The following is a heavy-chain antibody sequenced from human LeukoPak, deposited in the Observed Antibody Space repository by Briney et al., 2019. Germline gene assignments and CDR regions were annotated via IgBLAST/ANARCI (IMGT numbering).Heavy chain of an antibody. CDR2: ISGSGGST. CDR3: AKMDPIVGASNFDY. Sequence: GGSLRLSCAASGFTFSTYAVTWVRQAPGKGLEWVSVISGSGGSTYYADSVKGRFTISRDNSKNTLYLQMNSLRAEDTAVYYCAKMDPIVGASNFDYWGQGTLVTVSS. J-gene: IGHJ4*02. V-gene: IGHV3-23*01. CDR1: GFTFSTYA. D-gene: IGHD1-26*01.